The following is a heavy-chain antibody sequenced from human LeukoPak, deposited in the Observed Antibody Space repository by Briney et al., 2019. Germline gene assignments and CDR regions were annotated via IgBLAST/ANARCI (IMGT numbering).Heavy chain of an antibody. D-gene: IGHD3-10*01. CDR1: GGSISSYY. CDR2: IYYSGST. CDR3: ARDSFYYGSGSQPSYYYYYYMDV. J-gene: IGHJ6*03. Sequence: SETLSLTCTVSGGSISSYYWSWIRQPPGKGLEWIGYIYYSGSTNYNPSLKSRVTISVDTSKNQFSLKLSSVTAADTAVYYCARDSFYYGSGSQPSYYYYYYMDVWGKGTTVTVSS. V-gene: IGHV4-59*01.